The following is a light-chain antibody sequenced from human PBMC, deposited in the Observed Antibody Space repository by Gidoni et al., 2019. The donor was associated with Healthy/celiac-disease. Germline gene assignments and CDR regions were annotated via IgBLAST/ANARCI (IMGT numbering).Light chain of an antibody. CDR3: QKSYSTPRT. Sequence: DIQMTQSPSSLSASVGDRVTITCRASKSISSYLNWYQQKPGKAPKLLIYAASSLQVGVPSRFSGSGSGTDFTLTISSLQPEDFATYYCQKSYSTPRTFGQGTKLEIK. V-gene: IGKV1-39*01. CDR1: KSISSY. CDR2: AAS. J-gene: IGKJ2*01.